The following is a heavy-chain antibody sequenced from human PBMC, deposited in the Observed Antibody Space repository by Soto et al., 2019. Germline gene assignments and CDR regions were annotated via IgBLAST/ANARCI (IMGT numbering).Heavy chain of an antibody. CDR1: GCSISSYY. CDR3: ALLAVRNSYGYSGYYYYMDV. D-gene: IGHD5-18*01. CDR2: IYYSGST. Sequence: SETLSLTCTFSGCSISSYYWSWIRQPPGKGLEWIGYIYYSGSTNYNPSLKSRVTISVDTSKNQFSLKLSSVTAADTAVYYCALLAVRNSYGYSGYYYYMDVWGKGTTVTVSS. J-gene: IGHJ6*03. V-gene: IGHV4-59*01.